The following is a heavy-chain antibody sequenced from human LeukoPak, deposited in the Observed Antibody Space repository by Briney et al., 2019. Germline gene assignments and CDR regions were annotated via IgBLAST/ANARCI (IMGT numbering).Heavy chain of an antibody. D-gene: IGHD3-16*02. CDR3: ARAALSYDYVWGSYRPHYYFDY. CDR1: GFTFDDYA. CDR2: ISWNSGSI. J-gene: IGHJ4*02. V-gene: IGHV3-9*01. Sequence: PGGSLRLSCAASGFTFDDYAMHWVRQAPGKGLEWVSGISWNSGSIGYADSVKGRFTISRDNAKNSLYLQMNSLRAEDTALYYCARAALSYDYVWGSYRPHYYFDYWGQGTLVTVSS.